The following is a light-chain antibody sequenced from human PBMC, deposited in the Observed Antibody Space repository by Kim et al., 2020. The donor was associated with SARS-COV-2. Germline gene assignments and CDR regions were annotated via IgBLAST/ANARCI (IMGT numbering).Light chain of an antibody. J-gene: IGLJ1*01. CDR3: CSCAGSSTYV. Sequence: QSALTQPASVSGSPGQSITISCTGASSDVGSYNLVSWYQQHPGKAPKLMIYEIDKLPSGVSNRFSGSKSGNTASLTISGLQTEDEADYYCCSCAGSSTYVFGTGTKVTVL. CDR2: EID. V-gene: IGLV2-23*02. CDR1: SSDVGSYNL.